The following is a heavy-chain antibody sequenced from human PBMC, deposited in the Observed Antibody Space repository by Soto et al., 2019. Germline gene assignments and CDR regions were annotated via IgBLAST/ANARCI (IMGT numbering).Heavy chain of an antibody. CDR1: GGTFSSYA. J-gene: IGHJ5*02. V-gene: IGHV1-69*12. CDR3: ARALTYYYDSRGKAWFDP. CDR2: IIPIFGTA. Sequence: QVQLVQSGAEVKKPGSSVKVSCKASGGTFSSYAISWVRQAPGQGLEWMGGIIPIFGTANYAQKFQGRVTITADESTSTAYMELSSLRSEDTAVYYCARALTYYYDSRGKAWFDPWGQGTLVTVSS. D-gene: IGHD3-22*01.